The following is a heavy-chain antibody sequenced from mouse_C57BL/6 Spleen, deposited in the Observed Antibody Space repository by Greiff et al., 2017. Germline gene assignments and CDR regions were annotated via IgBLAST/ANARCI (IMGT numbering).Heavy chain of an antibody. V-gene: IGHV1-55*01. J-gene: IGHJ4*01. CDR3: ARHGSSYVWDYAMDY. D-gene: IGHD1-1*01. Sequence: QVQLQQPGAELVKPGASVKMSCTASGYTFTSYWITWVKQRPGQGLEWIGDIYPGSGSTNYTEKFKGKATLTVDTSSSTAYMQLSSLTSEDSAVYYCARHGSSYVWDYAMDYWGRGTSVTVA. CDR1: GYTFTSYW. CDR2: IYPGSGST.